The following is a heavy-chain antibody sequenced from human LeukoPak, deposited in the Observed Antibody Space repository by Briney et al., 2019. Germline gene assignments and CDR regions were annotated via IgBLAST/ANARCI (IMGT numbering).Heavy chain of an antibody. CDR1: GYSISSGYY. D-gene: IGHD6-13*01. CDR2: IYHSGST. J-gene: IGHJ6*03. V-gene: IGHV4-38-2*02. CDR3: ARVDSSRNMDI. Sequence: SETLSLTCTVSGYSISSGYYWGWIRQPPGKGLEWIGSIYHSGSTYYNPSLKSRVTISVDTSKNQFSLKLSSVTAADTAVYYCARVDSSRNMDIWGKGTTVTVSS.